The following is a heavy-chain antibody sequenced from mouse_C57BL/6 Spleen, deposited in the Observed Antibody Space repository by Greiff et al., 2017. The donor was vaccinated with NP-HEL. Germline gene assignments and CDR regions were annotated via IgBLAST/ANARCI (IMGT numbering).Heavy chain of an antibody. Sequence: DVQLVESEGGLVQPGSSMKLSCTASGFTFSDYYMAWVRQVPEKGLEWVANINYDGSSTYYLDSLKSRFIISRDNAKNILYLQMSSLKSEDTATYYCARDGGYFYYFDYWGQGTTLTVSS. V-gene: IGHV5-16*01. J-gene: IGHJ2*01. CDR1: GFTFSDYY. CDR2: INYDGSST. D-gene: IGHD1-1*02. CDR3: ARDGGYFYYFDY.